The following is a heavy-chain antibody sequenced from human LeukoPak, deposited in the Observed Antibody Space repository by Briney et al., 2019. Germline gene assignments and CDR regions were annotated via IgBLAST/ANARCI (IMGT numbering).Heavy chain of an antibody. V-gene: IGHV3-7*01. J-gene: IGHJ4*02. Sequence: GGSLRLSCAASGFTLSSHWMCWVRQAPGKGLEWVANIKPDGSAKYYVNSVKGRFTISRDNAKNSLYLQMNSLRAEDTAVYYCARDYYDSSGAYYFDYWGQGTLVTVSS. D-gene: IGHD3-22*01. CDR1: GFTLSSHW. CDR2: IKPDGSAK. CDR3: ARDYYDSSGAYYFDY.